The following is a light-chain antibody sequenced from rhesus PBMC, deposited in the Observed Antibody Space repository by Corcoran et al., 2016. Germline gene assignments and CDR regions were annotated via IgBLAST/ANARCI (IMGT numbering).Light chain of an antibody. V-gene: IGLV2-32*01. J-gene: IGLJ1*01. CDR3: CSYIDSHTYT. CDR2: EVF. CDR1: SRDIGAYKY. Sequence: QAALTQPRSVSGSLGQSVTISCTGTSRDIGAYKYVSWYQQHPGTAPKLMIYEVFERPSGVSDRFSGSQSADTASLTIPGLQADDEADYYCCSYIDSHTYTFGTGTRLTVL.